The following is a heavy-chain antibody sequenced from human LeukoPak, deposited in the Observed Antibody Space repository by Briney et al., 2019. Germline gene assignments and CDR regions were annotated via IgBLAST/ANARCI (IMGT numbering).Heavy chain of an antibody. CDR2: MNPNSGNT. J-gene: IGHJ4*02. D-gene: IGHD3-22*01. V-gene: IGHV1-8*03. CDR3: ARGRYYYDSSGYYYFFDY. Sequence: ASVKVSCKASGYTFTSYDINWVRQATGQGLEWMGWMNPNSGNTGYAQKFQGRVTITRNTSISTAYMELSSLRSEDTAVYYCARGRYYYDSSGYYYFFDYWGQGTLVTVSS. CDR1: GYTFTSYD.